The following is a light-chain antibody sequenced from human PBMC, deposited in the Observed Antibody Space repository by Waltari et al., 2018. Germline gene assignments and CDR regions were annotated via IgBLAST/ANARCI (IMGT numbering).Light chain of an antibody. CDR3: QTWDTGVV. CDR1: SGHSSYA. J-gene: IGLJ2*01. V-gene: IGLV4-69*01. Sequence: QLVLTQPPSASASLGASVRLTCTLTSGHSSYAIPCHQQRPEKGPRYLMRLSSDGSHTKGDGIPDRFSGSSSGAERYLIISSLQSEDEADYYCQTWDTGVVFGGGTKLTVL. CDR2: LSSDGSH.